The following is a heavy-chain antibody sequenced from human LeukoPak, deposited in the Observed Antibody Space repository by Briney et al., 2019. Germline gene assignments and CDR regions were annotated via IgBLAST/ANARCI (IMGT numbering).Heavy chain of an antibody. D-gene: IGHD3-10*01. CDR1: GGSISSSSYY. J-gene: IGHJ4*02. CDR3: ARHYDSGTYPLDY. CDR2: IYYSGST. Sequence: SETLSLTCTVSGGSISSSSYYWGWIRQPPGKGLEWIGSIYYSGSTYYNPSLKSRVTISLDTSKNQFSLKLSSVTAADTAVYYCARHYDSGTYPLDYWGQGALVTVSS. V-gene: IGHV4-39*07.